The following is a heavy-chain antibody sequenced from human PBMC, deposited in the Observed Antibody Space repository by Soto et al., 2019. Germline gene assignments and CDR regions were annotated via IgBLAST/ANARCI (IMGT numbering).Heavy chain of an antibody. D-gene: IGHD3-22*01. CDR2: IYYSGNT. V-gene: IGHV4-30-4*01. J-gene: IGHJ4*02. CDR1: VGSISIGGYC. Sequence: PSEALSVTCTISVGSISIGGYCWNWIRQPPGRGLEWIGYIYYSGNTFYSPSLKSRVTISIDTSQNQFSLQLSSVTAADTAVYYCVSGTYFYDTSGFYSYYFDYWGQGALVTV. CDR3: VSGTYFYDTSGFYSYYFDY.